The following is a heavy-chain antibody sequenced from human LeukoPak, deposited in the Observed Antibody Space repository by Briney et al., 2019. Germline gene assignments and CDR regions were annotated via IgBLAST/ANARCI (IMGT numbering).Heavy chain of an antibody. D-gene: IGHD2-2*01. CDR3: VRDRTKYCSSTSCPLDY. Sequence: GASVKVSCKASGYTFTSYGISWVRQAPGQGLEWMGWISAYNGNTNYAQKLQGRVTMTTDTSTSTAYMELRSLRSDDTAVYYCVRDRTKYCSSTSCPLDYWGQGTLVTVSS. V-gene: IGHV1-18*01. CDR1: GYTFTSYG. J-gene: IGHJ4*02. CDR2: ISAYNGNT.